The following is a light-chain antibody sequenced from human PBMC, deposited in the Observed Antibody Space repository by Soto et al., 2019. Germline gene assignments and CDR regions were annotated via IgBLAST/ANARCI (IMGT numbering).Light chain of an antibody. CDR1: SSDVGGYNY. J-gene: IGLJ2*01. CDR3: CSYAGSRGVV. Sequence: QSALTQPRSVSGSPGQLVTISCTGTSSDVGGYNYVSWYQQHPGKAPKLMIYDVSKRPSGVPDRFSGSKSGNTASLTISGLQAEDEADYYCCSYAGSRGVVFGGGTKVTVL. CDR2: DVS. V-gene: IGLV2-11*01.